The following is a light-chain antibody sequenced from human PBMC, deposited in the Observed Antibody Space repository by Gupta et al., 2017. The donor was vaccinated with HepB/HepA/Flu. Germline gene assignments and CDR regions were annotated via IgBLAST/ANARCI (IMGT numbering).Light chain of an antibody. CDR3: QRHNSYPWT. CDR2: GCS. J-gene: IGKJ1*01. Sequence: DIQMTQTPSSVFAFLGDRVTTSCRASQDISNLLAWFQQKPVEAPRFLIFGCSKLHTGITSRFFGSGARTDFTLTISIQQDEDVAYYYCQRHNSYPWTFGQGTRVEFK. CDR1: QDISNL. V-gene: IGKV1-16*01.